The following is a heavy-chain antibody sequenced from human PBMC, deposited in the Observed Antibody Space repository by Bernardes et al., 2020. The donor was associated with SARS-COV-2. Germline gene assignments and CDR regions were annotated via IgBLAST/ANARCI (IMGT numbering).Heavy chain of an antibody. D-gene: IGHD1-20*01. CDR3: AKELNWKHFDY. J-gene: IGHJ4*02. Sequence: GGSLRLSCVASGFSFSSYGMQWVRQAPGKGLEWVAVIHYVGRTTSYADSVKGRFTISRVNSNSTQYQQMNSLRTDETAVYYCAKELNWKHFDYWGQGSLVTVSS. CDR1: GFSFSSYG. CDR2: IHYVGRTT. V-gene: IGHV3-30*02.